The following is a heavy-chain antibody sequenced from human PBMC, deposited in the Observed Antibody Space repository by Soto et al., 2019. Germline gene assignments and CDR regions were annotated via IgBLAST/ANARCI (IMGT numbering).Heavy chain of an antibody. CDR2: INHSGST. Sequence: SETLSLTCAVYGGSFSGYYWSWIRQPPGKGLEWIGEINHSGSTNYNPSLKSRVTISVDTSKNQFSLKLSSVTAADMAVYYCARYCSGGSCQSNWFDPWGQGTLVTVSS. CDR3: ARYCSGGSCQSNWFDP. CDR1: GGSFSGYY. J-gene: IGHJ5*02. D-gene: IGHD2-15*01. V-gene: IGHV4-34*01.